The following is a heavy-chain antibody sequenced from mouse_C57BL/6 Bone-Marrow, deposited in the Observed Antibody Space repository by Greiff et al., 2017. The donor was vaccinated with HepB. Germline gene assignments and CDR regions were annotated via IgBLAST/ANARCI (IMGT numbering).Heavy chain of an antibody. CDR3: ARRYYYGSRSFAY. Sequence: VQLQQSGPVLVKPGASVTMSCKASGYTFPDYYMNWVKQSHGKSLEWIGVINPYNGGTSCNQKFKGKATLTVDKSSSTAYMELNSLTSEDSAVYYCARRYYYGSRSFAYWGQGTLVTVSA. CDR1: GYTFPDYY. V-gene: IGHV1-19*01. J-gene: IGHJ3*01. CDR2: INPYNGGT. D-gene: IGHD1-1*01.